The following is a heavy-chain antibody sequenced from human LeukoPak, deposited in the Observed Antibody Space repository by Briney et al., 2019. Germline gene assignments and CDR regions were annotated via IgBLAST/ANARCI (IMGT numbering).Heavy chain of an antibody. Sequence: SETLSLTCAVYGGSFSGYYWSWIRQPPGKGLEWIGEINHSGSTNYNPSLKSRVTISVDTSKNQFSLKLSSVTAADTAVYYCARGLDYDFWSGYRGMDVWGQGTTVTVSS. V-gene: IGHV4-34*01. CDR3: ARGLDYDFWSGYRGMDV. J-gene: IGHJ6*02. CDR1: GGSFSGYY. CDR2: INHSGST. D-gene: IGHD3-3*01.